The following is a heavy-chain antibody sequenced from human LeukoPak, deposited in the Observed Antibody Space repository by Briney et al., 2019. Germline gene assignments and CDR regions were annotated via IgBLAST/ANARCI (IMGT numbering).Heavy chain of an antibody. J-gene: IGHJ6*03. V-gene: IGHV4-34*01. CDR2: INHSGST. CDR1: GGSFSGYY. CDR3: ARGLGYNYYYMDV. Sequence: SETLSLTCAVYGGSFSGYYWSWIRQPPGKGLEWIGEINHSGSTNYNPSLKSRVTISVDTSKNQFSLKLSSVTAADTAVYYCARGLGYNYYYMDVWGKGTTVTVSS. D-gene: IGHD6-13*01.